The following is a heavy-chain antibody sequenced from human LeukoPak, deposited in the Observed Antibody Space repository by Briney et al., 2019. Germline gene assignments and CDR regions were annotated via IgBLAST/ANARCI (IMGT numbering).Heavy chain of an antibody. CDR3: ASAVIWGSYGFDI. D-gene: IGHD3-16*01. CDR1: GFTFSSYG. V-gene: IGHV3-23*01. CDR2: MSNSGGST. Sequence: GGSLRLSCAASGFTFSSYGMTWVRQAPGKGLEWVSSMSNSGGSTYYAASVKGRFTISRDNSKNTLYLQMNSLRAEDTAVYYCASAVIWGSYGFDIWGQGTMVTVSS. J-gene: IGHJ3*02.